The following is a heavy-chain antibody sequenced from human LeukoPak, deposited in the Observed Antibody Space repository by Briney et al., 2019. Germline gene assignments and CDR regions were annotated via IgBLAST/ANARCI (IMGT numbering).Heavy chain of an antibody. CDR1: GFTFSSYW. Sequence: PGGSLRLSCAASGFTFSSYWMHWVRQAPGKGLVWVSRINTDGSSTSYADSVKGRFTISRDNAKNTLYLQMNSLRAEDTAVYYCARRTVPSYYYYYYYMDVWGKGTTVTVSS. J-gene: IGHJ6*03. CDR2: INTDGSST. D-gene: IGHD2-2*01. V-gene: IGHV3-74*01. CDR3: ARRTVPSYYYYYYYMDV.